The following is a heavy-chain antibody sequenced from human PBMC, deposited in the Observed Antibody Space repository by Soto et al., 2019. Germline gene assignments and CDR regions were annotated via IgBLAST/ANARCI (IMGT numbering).Heavy chain of an antibody. V-gene: IGHV1-3*01. CDR2: INAGNGNT. D-gene: IGHD6-13*01. CDR3: ARDIMQQLAPVF. J-gene: IGHJ4*02. Sequence: GASVKVSCKASGYTFTSYAMHWVRQAPGQRLEWMGWINAGNGNTKYSQKFQGRVTITRDTSASTAYMELSSLRSEDTAVYYCARDIMQQLAPVFWGQGTLVTVSS. CDR1: GYTFTSYA.